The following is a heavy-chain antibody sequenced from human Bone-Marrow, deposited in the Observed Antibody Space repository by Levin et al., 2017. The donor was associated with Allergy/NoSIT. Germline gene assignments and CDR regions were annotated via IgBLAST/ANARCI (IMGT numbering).Heavy chain of an antibody. CDR2: ISYDGSNK. D-gene: IGHD1-26*01. V-gene: IGHV3-30*18. J-gene: IGHJ6*02. CDR3: AKDRARENYYYYYGMDV. CDR1: GFTFITYG. Sequence: QAGGSLRLSCAASGFTFITYGMHWVRQAPGKGLEWVAVISYDGSNKYYADSVKGRFTISRDNSKSTLYLQMNSLRADDTAVYYCAKDRARENYYYYYGMDVWGQGTTVTVSS.